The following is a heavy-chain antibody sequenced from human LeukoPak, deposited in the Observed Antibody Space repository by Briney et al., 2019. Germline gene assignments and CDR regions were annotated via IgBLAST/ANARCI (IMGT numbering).Heavy chain of an antibody. J-gene: IGHJ6*03. CDR1: GYTFTSYG. Sequence: ASGKVSCKASGYTFTSYGISWVRQAPGQGLEWMGWISAYNGNTNYAQKLQGRVTMTTDTSTSTAYMELRSLRSDDTAVYYCARTDYGSGSYIYYYYYYMDVWGKGTTVTVSS. CDR3: ARTDYGSGSYIYYYYYYMDV. D-gene: IGHD3-10*01. V-gene: IGHV1-18*01. CDR2: ISAYNGNT.